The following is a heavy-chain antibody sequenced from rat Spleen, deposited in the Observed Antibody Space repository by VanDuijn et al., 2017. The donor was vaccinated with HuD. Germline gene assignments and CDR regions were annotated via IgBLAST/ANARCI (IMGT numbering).Heavy chain of an antibody. CDR1: GFNFNDQW. V-gene: IGHV4-2*01. CDR2: INKDSSTT. J-gene: IGHJ2*01. CDR3: VREELGVRD. Sequence: EVKLVESGGGLVQPGRSLKLSCAGSGFNFNDQWMGWVRQAPGKGLEWIGEINKDSSTTKYSPSLKYKFTISRDNGQNTLYLQMSKLGAEDTAIYYCVREELGVRDWGQGVMVTVSS. D-gene: IGHD4-3*01.